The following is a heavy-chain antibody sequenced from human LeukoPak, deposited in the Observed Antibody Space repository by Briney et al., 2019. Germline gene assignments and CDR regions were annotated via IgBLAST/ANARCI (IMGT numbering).Heavy chain of an antibody. CDR1: GFTFSSYA. CDR3: AKAHMPVDHFDY. J-gene: IGHJ4*02. Sequence: PTGGSLRLSCAASGFTFSSYAMSWVRQAPGKGLEWVSAISGSGGSTYYADSVKGRFTISRDNSKNTLYLQMNSLRAEDTAVYYCAKAHMPVDHFDYWGQGTLVTVSS. CDR2: ISGSGGST. D-gene: IGHD2-2*01. V-gene: IGHV3-23*01.